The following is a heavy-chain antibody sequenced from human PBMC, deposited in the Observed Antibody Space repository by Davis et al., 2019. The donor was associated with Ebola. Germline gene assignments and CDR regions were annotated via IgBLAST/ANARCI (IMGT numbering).Heavy chain of an antibody. CDR2: IKQDGSEK. CDR3: TRGTVGADY. Sequence: GESLKISCAASGFTFSSYWMSWVRQAPGKGLEWVANIKQDGSEKYYVDSVKGRFTISRDNAKNSLYLQMNSLRAEDTAVYYCTRGTVGADYWGQGTLVTVSS. CDR1: GFTFSSYW. J-gene: IGHJ4*02. V-gene: IGHV3-7*01. D-gene: IGHD4-17*01.